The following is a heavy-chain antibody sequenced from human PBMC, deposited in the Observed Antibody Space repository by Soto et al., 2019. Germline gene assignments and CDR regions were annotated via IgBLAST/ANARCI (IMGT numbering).Heavy chain of an antibody. D-gene: IGHD3-16*01. CDR3: AKAYFVWSSEQPYYFDY. J-gene: IGHJ4*02. CDR1: GFTFSNYA. Sequence: EVQLLDSGRGLVQPGGSLRLSCAASGFTFSNYAMTWVRQGPGKGLEWVSGISGSGGRSYYAGSVKGRFTISRDNSKSTLYLQMNSLRAEDTAVYYCAKAYFVWSSEQPYYFDYWGQGTLVTVSS. V-gene: IGHV3-23*01. CDR2: ISGSGGRS.